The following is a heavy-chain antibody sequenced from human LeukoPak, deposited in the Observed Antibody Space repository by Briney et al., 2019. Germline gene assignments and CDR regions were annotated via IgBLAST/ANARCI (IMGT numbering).Heavy chain of an antibody. Sequence: GASVKVSCKTSGYTFTDYFMHWVRQAPGQGLEWMGWINPNSGDTNYAQKFQGRVTMTRDTSISTAYMDLNRLRSDDTAVYYCASISHVWSGYYTVHFDCWGQGTLVTVSS. CDR2: INPNSGDT. J-gene: IGHJ4*02. CDR3: ASISHVWSGYYTVHFDC. D-gene: IGHD3-3*02. CDR1: GYTFTDYF. V-gene: IGHV1-2*02.